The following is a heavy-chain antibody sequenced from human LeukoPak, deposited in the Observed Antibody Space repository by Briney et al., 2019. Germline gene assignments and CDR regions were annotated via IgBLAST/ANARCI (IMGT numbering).Heavy chain of an antibody. CDR2: ISWNSDYI. J-gene: IGHJ5*02. CDR3: AKDSRYASGIGWFDP. V-gene: IGHV3-9*01. D-gene: IGHD3-10*01. CDR1: GFTFDDYV. Sequence: QPGRSLRLSCAASGFTFDDYVMHWARHAPGKGLEWVSGISWNSDYIVYADSVKGRFTISRDNAKNSLYLQMNSLRAEDTALYYCAKDSRYASGIGWFDPWGQGTLVTVSS.